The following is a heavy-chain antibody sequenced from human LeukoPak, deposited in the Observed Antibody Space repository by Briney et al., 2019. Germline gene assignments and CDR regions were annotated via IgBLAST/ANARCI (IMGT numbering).Heavy chain of an antibody. V-gene: IGHV3-48*03. D-gene: IGHD3-22*01. CDR2: ITRSGSTI. Sequence: PGGSLRLSCAASGFTFSSYEMNWVRQAPGKGLEWVSYITRSGSTIYYADSVKGRFTISRDNAKNSLYLQMYSLRAEDTAVYYCARDRPENYYDSSGTDAFDIWGQGTMVTVPS. CDR1: GFTFSSYE. J-gene: IGHJ3*02. CDR3: ARDRPENYYDSSGTDAFDI.